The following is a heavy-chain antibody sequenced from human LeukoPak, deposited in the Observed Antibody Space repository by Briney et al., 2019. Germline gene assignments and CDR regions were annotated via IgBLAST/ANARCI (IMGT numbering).Heavy chain of an antibody. V-gene: IGHV3-66*04. J-gene: IGHJ4*02. D-gene: IGHD3-9*01. CDR3: ARLHYDVLTGPFDY. CDR1: GITVSTNY. Sequence: GGSLRLSCAASGITVSTNYMSWVRQAPGKGLEWVSIIYSGGATFYADSVKGRFTISRENSKNTLWLQMNSLRAEDTTVYYCARLHYDVLTGPFDYWGQGTLVTVSS. CDR2: IYSGGAT.